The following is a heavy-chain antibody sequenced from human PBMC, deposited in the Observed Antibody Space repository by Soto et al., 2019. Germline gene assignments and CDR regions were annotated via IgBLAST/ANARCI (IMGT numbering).Heavy chain of an antibody. D-gene: IGHD6-13*01. CDR2: IYHSGST. J-gene: IGHJ4*02. Sequence: QVQLQESGPGLVKPSGTLSLTCAVSGGSISSSHWWSWVRQPPGKGLAWIGEIYHSGSTNYNPSLKSRVTRSVDKSKNQFSLKLSSVTAADTALYYCARGAAAGSLVSYYFDYWGQGTLVTVSS. V-gene: IGHV4-4*02. CDR3: ARGAAAGSLVSYYFDY. CDR1: GGSISSSHW.